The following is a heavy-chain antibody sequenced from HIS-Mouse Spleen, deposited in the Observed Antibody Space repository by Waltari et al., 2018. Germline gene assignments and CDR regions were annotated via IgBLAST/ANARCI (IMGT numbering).Heavy chain of an antibody. Sequence: QLQLQESGPGLVKPSETLSLTCTVSGGSISSSSYYWGWIRQPPGKGLEGLGSSYYSGSTYYNPSLKSRVTMSVDTSKNQFSLKLSSVTAADTAVYYCARVPGDYSGAFDIWGQGTMVTVSS. CDR3: ARVPGDYSGAFDI. D-gene: IGHD4-17*01. CDR1: GGSISSSSYY. V-gene: IGHV4-39*07. CDR2: SYYSGST. J-gene: IGHJ3*02.